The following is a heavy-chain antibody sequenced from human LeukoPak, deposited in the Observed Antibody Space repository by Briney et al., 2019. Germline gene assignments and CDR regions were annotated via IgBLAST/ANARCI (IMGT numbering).Heavy chain of an antibody. CDR2: INPNSGGT. D-gene: IGHD1-26*01. CDR3: ARVVVVGATCFAP. CDR1: GYTFTGYY. V-gene: IGHV1-2*02. Sequence: ASVKVSFKASGYTFTGYYLHWMRQAPGQGLEWMGWINPNSGGTNYAQKFQGRVTMTRDTSISTAYMKLSRPRSDDTAVYYFARVVVVGATCFAPWGQGTLVTVSS. J-gene: IGHJ5*02.